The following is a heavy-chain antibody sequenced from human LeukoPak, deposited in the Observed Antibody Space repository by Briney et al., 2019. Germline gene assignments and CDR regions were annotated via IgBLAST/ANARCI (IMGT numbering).Heavy chain of an antibody. CDR3: ASSRGHSSSKLDY. Sequence: PSETLSLTCTVSGGSISSYYWNWIRQPPGKGLEWIGYIYYSGNTNYNPSLKSRVTISVDMSKKQFSLKLSSVTAADTAVYYCASSRGHSSSKLDYWGQGTLVTVSS. CDR2: IYYSGNT. CDR1: GGSISSYY. V-gene: IGHV4-59*08. D-gene: IGHD6-6*01. J-gene: IGHJ4*02.